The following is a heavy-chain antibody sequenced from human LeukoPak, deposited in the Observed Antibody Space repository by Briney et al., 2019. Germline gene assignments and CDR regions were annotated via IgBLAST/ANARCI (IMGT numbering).Heavy chain of an antibody. CDR2: INTDGSST. D-gene: IGHD3-10*01. V-gene: IGHV3-74*01. CDR3: ARDAGARAFDP. CDR1: GFTFSSYW. J-gene: IGHJ5*02. Sequence: GGSLRLSCAASGFTFSSYWMHWVRQAPGKGLVWVSRINTDGSSTSYADSVKGRFTISRDNAKNTLYLQMNSLRAEDTAVYYCARDAGARAFDPWGQGTLVTVSS.